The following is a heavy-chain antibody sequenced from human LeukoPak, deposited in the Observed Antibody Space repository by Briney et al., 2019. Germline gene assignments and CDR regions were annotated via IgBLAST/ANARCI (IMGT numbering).Heavy chain of an antibody. CDR2: INHSGST. Sequence: PSETLSLTCAVSGGSFSGYYWSWIRQPPGKGLEWIGEINHSGSTNYNPSLKSRVTISVDTSKNQFSLKLSSVTAADTAVYYCARDPYRRSGSDRGGWFDPWGQGTLVTVSS. CDR3: ARDPYRRSGSDRGGWFDP. D-gene: IGHD1-26*01. V-gene: IGHV4-34*01. J-gene: IGHJ5*02. CDR1: GGSFSGYY.